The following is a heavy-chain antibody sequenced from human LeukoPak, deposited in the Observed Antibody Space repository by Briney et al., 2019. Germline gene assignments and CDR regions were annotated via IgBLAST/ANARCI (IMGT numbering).Heavy chain of an antibody. V-gene: IGHV4-61*01. CDR3: ARDPKAGSGSYYDVNYYGMDV. J-gene: IGHJ6*04. D-gene: IGHD3-10*01. Sequence: SETLSLTCTVPGGSVSSGSYYWSWIRQPPGKGLEWIGYIYYSGSTNYNPSLKSRVTISADTSKNQFSLKLSSVTAADTAVYYCARDPKAGSGSYYDVNYYGMDVWGKGTTVTVSS. CDR1: GGSVSSGSYY. CDR2: IYYSGST.